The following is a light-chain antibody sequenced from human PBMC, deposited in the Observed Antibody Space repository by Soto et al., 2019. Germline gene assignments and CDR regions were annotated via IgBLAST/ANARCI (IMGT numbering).Light chain of an antibody. CDR1: QSVSSSY. Sequence: IALTQSPGTLSLSPGERATLSCRASQSVSSSYLAWYQQKPGQAPRLLIYGASSRATGIPDRFSGSGSGTDFTLTISRLEPEDFAVYFCQQYVSSPMYTFGQGTKLEIK. J-gene: IGKJ2*01. CDR2: GAS. V-gene: IGKV3-20*01. CDR3: QQYVSSPMYT.